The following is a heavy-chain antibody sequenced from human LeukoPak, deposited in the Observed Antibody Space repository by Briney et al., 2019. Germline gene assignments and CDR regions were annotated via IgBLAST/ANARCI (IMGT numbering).Heavy chain of an antibody. V-gene: IGHV3-21*01. CDR2: ISSSSSYI. CDR1: GFTFSSYS. D-gene: IGHD2-21*02. CDR3: ARAAGYCGGDCYSDY. J-gene: IGHJ4*02. Sequence: GGSLRLSCAASGFTFSSYSMNWVRQAPGKGLEWVSSISSSSSYIYYADSVKGRFTISRDNAKNSLYLQMNSLRAEDTAVYYCARAAGYCGGDCYSDYWGQGTLVTVSS.